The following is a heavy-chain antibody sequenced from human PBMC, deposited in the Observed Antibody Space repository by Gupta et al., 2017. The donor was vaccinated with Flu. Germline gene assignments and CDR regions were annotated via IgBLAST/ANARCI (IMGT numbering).Heavy chain of an antibody. V-gene: IGHV4-59*01. D-gene: IGHD2-21*01. CDR3: ARAPVVGDFDL. CDR2: ISYSGST. J-gene: IGHJ2*01. Sequence: SWIRQPPGKGLEWIGDISYSGSTNCNPSLKSRVAISVDTSNNQFSLKLTSVTAADTAVYYCARAPVVGDFDLWGRGTLVTVSS.